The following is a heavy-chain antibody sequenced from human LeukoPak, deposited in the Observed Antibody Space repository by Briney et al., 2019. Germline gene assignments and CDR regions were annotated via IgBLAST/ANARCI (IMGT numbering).Heavy chain of an antibody. CDR1: GGSFSGYY. Sequence: PSETLSLTCAVYGGSFSGYYWSWVRQAPGKGLEWVSSISSSSSYIYYADSVKGRFTISRDNAKNSLYLQMNSLRAEDTAVYYCATTPLWNYERDYWGQGTLVTVSS. CDR3: ATTPLWNYERDY. J-gene: IGHJ4*02. D-gene: IGHD1-7*01. CDR2: ISSSSSYI. V-gene: IGHV3-21*01.